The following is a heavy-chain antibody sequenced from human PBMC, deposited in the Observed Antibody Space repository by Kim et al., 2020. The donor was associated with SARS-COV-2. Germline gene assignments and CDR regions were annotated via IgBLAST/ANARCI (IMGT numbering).Heavy chain of an antibody. CDR3: ARRRFGDSSSSRFVFDY. J-gene: IGHJ4*02. CDR1: GGSFSGYY. D-gene: IGHD6-6*01. CDR2: INHSGST. Sequence: SETLSLTCAVYGGSFSGYYWSWIRQPPGKGLEWIGEINHSGSTNYNPSLKSRVTISVDTSKNQFSLKLSSVTAADTAVYYCARRRFGDSSSSRFVFDYWGQGTLVTVSS. V-gene: IGHV4-34*01.